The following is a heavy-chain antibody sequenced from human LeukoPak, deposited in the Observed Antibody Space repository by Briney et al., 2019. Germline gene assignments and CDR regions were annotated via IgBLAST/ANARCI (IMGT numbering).Heavy chain of an antibody. CDR3: ARDPDPLYYYGSGT. CDR1: GGSISGGGYS. CDR2: IYHSGST. D-gene: IGHD3-10*01. J-gene: IGHJ5*02. Sequence: SQTLSLTCAVSGGSISGGGYSWSWIRQPPGKGLEWIGYIYHSGSTYYNPSLKSRVTIPVDRSKNQFSLKLSSVTAADTAVYYCARDPDPLYYYGSGTWGQGTLVTVSS. V-gene: IGHV4-30-2*01.